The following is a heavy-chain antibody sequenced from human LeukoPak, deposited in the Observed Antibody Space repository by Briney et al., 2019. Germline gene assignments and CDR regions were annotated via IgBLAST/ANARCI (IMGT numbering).Heavy chain of an antibody. D-gene: IGHD5-12*01. J-gene: IGHJ4*02. CDR1: GFTFSSYE. CDR2: ISSSGSTI. Sequence: GGSLRLSCAASGFTFSSYEMNWVRQAPGKGLEWVSYISSSGSTIYYADSVKGRFTISRDNAKNSLYLQMNSLRAEDTAVYYCARVRVGWLPDYWGQGTLVTVSS. CDR3: ARVRVGWLPDY. V-gene: IGHV3-48*03.